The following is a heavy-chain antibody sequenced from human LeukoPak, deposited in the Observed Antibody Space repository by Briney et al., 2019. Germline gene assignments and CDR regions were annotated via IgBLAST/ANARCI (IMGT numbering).Heavy chain of an antibody. CDR2: ISGGGGST. D-gene: IGHD1-26*01. V-gene: IGHV3-43*02. J-gene: IGHJ4*02. CDR3: AKAGAGGTRIGYDY. Sequence: GGSLRLSCAASGFTFDDYAMHWVRQAPGKGLEWVSLISGGGGSTYYADSVKGRFTISRDNSKNSLYLQMNSLRTEDTALYYCAKAGAGGTRIGYDYWGQGTLVTVSS. CDR1: GFTFDDYA.